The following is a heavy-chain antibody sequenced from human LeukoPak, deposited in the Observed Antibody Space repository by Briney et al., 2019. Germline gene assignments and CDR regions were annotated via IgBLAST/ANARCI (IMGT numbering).Heavy chain of an antibody. CDR1: GFTFSSYN. J-gene: IGHJ4*02. D-gene: IGHD4-17*01. CDR2: ISDSSNYI. V-gene: IGHV3-21*01. Sequence: GGSLRLSCAASGFTFSSYNMNWVRQAPGKGLEWVSCISDSSNYIYYADSVKGRFTISRDNAKNSLYPELNSLRAEDTAVYRCVRDSDDYGDHTTRRFDYWGQGTLVTVSS. CDR3: VRDSDDYGDHTTRRFDY.